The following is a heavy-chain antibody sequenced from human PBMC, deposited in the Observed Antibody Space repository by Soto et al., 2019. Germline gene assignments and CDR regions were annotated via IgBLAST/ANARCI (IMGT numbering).Heavy chain of an antibody. V-gene: IGHV1-8*01. CDR1: GYSFTNND. CDR3: ARMATFGSLNWFDP. J-gene: IGHJ5*02. D-gene: IGHD3-16*01. Sequence: GASVKVSCKASGYSFTNNDVSWVRQATGQGLEWMGWMNPGSGDTGYAQKFQGRVTMTRDISIATAYMELSSLRSDDTAIYYCARMATFGSLNWFDPWGQGTLVTVPQ. CDR2: MNPGSGDT.